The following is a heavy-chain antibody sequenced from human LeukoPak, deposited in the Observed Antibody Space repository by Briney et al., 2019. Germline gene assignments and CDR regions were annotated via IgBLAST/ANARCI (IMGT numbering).Heavy chain of an antibody. CDR1: GFTFSRNG. CDR3: ARDPTGSFYYYMDV. CDR2: IQFDGTTK. Sequence: GGSLRLSCAGSGFTFSRNGIHWVRQAPGKGLEWVTFIQFDGTTKYYADSVKGRFTISRDNSKNTLYLQMNSLRAEDTAVYYCARDPTGSFYYYMDVWGKGTTVTVSS. J-gene: IGHJ6*03. V-gene: IGHV3-30*02.